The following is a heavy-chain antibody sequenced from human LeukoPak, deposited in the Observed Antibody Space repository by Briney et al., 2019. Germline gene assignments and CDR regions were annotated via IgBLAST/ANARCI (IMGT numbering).Heavy chain of an antibody. Sequence: SETLSLTCTVSGGSISSYYWSWIRQPPGKGLEWIGYIYYSGSTNYNPSLKSRVTISVDTSKNQFSLKLSSVTAADTAVYYCASGDYYDSSGYYGSVYWGQGTLVTVSS. CDR1: GGSISSYY. CDR2: IYYSGST. D-gene: IGHD3-22*01. V-gene: IGHV4-59*08. CDR3: ASGDYYDSSGYYGSVY. J-gene: IGHJ4*02.